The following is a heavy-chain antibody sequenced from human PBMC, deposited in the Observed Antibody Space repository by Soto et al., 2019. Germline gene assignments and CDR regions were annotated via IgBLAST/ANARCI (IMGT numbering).Heavy chain of an antibody. D-gene: IGHD3-3*01. V-gene: IGHV4-30-4*01. CDR3: ASSITIFGVVIIRPYFDY. CDR1: GGSISSGDYY. J-gene: IGHJ4*02. Sequence: QVQLQESGPGLVKPSQTLSLTCTVSGGSISSGDYYWSWIRQPPGKGLEWIGYIYYSGSTYYNPSLKSRVTISVDTSKNQFSLKLSSVTAADTAVYYCASSITIFGVVIIRPYFDYWGQGTLVTVSS. CDR2: IYYSGST.